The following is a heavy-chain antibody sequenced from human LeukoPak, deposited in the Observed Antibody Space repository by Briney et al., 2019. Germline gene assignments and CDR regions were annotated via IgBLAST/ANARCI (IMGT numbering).Heavy chain of an antibody. J-gene: IGHJ4*02. CDR2: INHSGST. CDR1: GGSFSGYY. CDR3: ARALYSSSSGADY. D-gene: IGHD6-6*01. Sequence: PSETLSLTCAVYGGSFSGYYWSWIRQPPGKGLEWIGEINHSGSTNYNPSLKSRVTISVDTSKNQFSLKLSSVTVADTAVYYCARALYSSSSGADYWGQGTLVTVSS. V-gene: IGHV4-34*01.